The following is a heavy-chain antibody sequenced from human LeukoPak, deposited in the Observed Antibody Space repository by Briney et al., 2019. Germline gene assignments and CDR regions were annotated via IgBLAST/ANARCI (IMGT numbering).Heavy chain of an antibody. CDR2: IYYSGST. D-gene: IGHD3-10*01. CDR1: GGSISSYY. V-gene: IGHV4-59*08. CDR3: ARRESDAFDI. Sequence: PSETLSLTCTVSGGSISSYYWSWIRQPPGRGLEWIGYIYYSGSTNYNPSLKSRVTISVDTSKNQFSLKLSSVTAADTAVYYCARRESDAFDIWGQGTMVTVSS. J-gene: IGHJ3*02.